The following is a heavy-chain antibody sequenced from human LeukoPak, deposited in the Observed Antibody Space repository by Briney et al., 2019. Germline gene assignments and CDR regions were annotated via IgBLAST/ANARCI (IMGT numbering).Heavy chain of an antibody. Sequence: PSETLSLTCTVSGGSISSYYWSWIRQPPGKGLEWIGEINHSGSTNYNPSLKSRVTISVDTSKNQFSLKLSSVTAADTAVYYCARALQQPFDYWGQGTLVTVSS. J-gene: IGHJ4*02. CDR1: GGSISSYY. D-gene: IGHD6-13*01. CDR3: ARALQQPFDY. V-gene: IGHV4-34*01. CDR2: INHSGST.